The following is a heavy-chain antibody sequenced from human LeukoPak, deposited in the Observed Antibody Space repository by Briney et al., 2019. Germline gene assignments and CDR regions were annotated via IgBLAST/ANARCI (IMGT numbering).Heavy chain of an antibody. V-gene: IGHV1-18*01. CDR3: ARRGYSYGQYYFDY. D-gene: IGHD5-18*01. J-gene: IGHJ4*02. CDR1: VYTFTSYG. CDR2: ISAYNGNT. Sequence: GASVTVSYTASVYTFTSYGISWVGQAPGQGLEGMGWISAYNGNTNYAQKLQGRVTMTTDTSTSTAYMELRSLRSDDTAVYYCARRGYSYGQYYFDYWGQGTLVTVSS.